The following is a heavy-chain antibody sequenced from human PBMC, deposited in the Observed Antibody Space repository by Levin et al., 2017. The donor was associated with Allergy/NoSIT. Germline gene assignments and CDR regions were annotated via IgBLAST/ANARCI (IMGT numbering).Heavy chain of an antibody. Sequence: LSLTCAASGFTFDDYAMHWVRQAPGKGLEWVSGISWNSGSIGYADSVKGRFTISRDNAKNSLYLQMNSLRAEDTALYYCATGPDWGQGTLVTVSS. J-gene: IGHJ4*02. CDR3: ATGPD. CDR2: ISWNSGSI. V-gene: IGHV3-9*01. CDR1: GFTFDDYA.